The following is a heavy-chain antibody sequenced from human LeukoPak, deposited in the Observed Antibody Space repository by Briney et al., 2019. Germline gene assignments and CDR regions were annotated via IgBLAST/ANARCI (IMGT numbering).Heavy chain of an antibody. D-gene: IGHD5-24*01. V-gene: IGHV4-34*01. Sequence: GSLRLSCAASGFTFSDYYMSWIRQPPGKGLEWIGEINHSGSTNYNPSLKSRVTISVDTSKNQFFLKLSSVTAADTAVYYCARDSRRDGYNLDYWGRGTLVTVSS. CDR1: GFTFSDYY. CDR3: ARDSRRDGYNLDY. J-gene: IGHJ4*02. CDR2: INHSGST.